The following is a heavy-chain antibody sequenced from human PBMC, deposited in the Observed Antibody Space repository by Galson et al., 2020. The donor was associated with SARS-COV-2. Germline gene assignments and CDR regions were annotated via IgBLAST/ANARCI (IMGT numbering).Heavy chain of an antibody. CDR2: VYNTETT. D-gene: IGHD6-19*01. CDR3: ARDATSSGWYNWFDP. CDR1: GRSIRSNNYF. Sequence: PETLSLTCTVSGRSIRSNNYFWVWIRHPPGQGLEWIGSVYNTETTHYSPSLHRRVTSSVDTSKNQFSLNLSSVTAADTAMYYWARDATSSGWYNWFDPWGQGTLVTVSS. V-gene: IGHV4-39*07. J-gene: IGHJ5*02.